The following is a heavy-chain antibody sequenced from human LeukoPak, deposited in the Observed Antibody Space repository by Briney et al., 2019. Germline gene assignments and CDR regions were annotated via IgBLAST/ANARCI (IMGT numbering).Heavy chain of an antibody. CDR3: ARGVSSIAARPWFDP. V-gene: IGHV4-30-4*08. D-gene: IGHD6-6*01. Sequence: KPSQTLSLTCTVSGGSISSGDYYWSWIRQPPGKGLEWIGYIYYSGSTYYNPSLKSRVTISADTSKNQFSLKLSSVTAADTAVYYCARGVSSIAARPWFDPWGQGTLVTVSS. CDR2: IYYSGST. J-gene: IGHJ5*02. CDR1: GGSISSGDYY.